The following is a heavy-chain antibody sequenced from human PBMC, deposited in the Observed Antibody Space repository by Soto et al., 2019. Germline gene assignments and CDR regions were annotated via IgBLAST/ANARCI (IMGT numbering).Heavy chain of an antibody. CDR3: TSEDHFASGDY. V-gene: IGHV3-49*03. Sequence: EVQLVESGGGLVQPGRSLRLSCTASGFTFGDYAMSWFRQAPGKGLEWVGFIRSKAYGGTTEYAASVKGRFTISRDDSKSIAYLQMTSLKTEDTAVYYCTSEDHFASGDYWGQGTLVTVSS. D-gene: IGHD3-10*01. CDR2: IRSKAYGGTT. J-gene: IGHJ4*02. CDR1: GFTFGDYA.